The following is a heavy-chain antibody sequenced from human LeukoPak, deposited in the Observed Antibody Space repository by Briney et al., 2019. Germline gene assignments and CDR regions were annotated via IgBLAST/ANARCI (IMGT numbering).Heavy chain of an antibody. CDR1: GFTFSSYG. CDR3: AKAPRGCSSTSCYLYYYYYGMDV. D-gene: IGHD2-2*01. J-gene: IGHJ6*02. Sequence: GRSLRLSCAASGFTFSSYGMHWVRQAPGKGLEWVAVISYDGSNKYYADSVKGRFTISRDNSKNTLYLQMNSLRAGDTAVYYCAKAPRGCSSTSCYLYYYYYGMDVWGQGTTVTVSS. V-gene: IGHV3-30*18. CDR2: ISYDGSNK.